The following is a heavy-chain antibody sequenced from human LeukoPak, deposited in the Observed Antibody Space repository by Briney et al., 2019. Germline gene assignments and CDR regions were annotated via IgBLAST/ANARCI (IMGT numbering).Heavy chain of an antibody. D-gene: IGHD4-17*01. J-gene: IGHJ4*02. CDR1: GYSISSGYY. CDR2: IYHSGST. CDR3: ARSDYGPGY. Sequence: SETLSLTCTVSGYSISSGYYWGWIRQPPGKGLEWVGSIYHSGSTYYNPSLKSRVTISVDTPKNHFSLQLSSATAADTAVYYCARSDYGPGYWGQGTLVAVSS. V-gene: IGHV4-38-2*02.